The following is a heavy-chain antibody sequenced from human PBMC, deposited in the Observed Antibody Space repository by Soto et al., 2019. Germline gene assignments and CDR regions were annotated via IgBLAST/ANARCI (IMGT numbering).Heavy chain of an antibody. CDR1: GGSISSYY. CDR2: IYYSGST. V-gene: IGHV4-59*01. D-gene: IGHD3-10*01. J-gene: IGHJ4*02. Sequence: SETLSLTCTVSGGSISSYYWSWIRQPPGKGLEWIGYIYYSGSTNYNPSLKSRVTISVDTSKNQYSLKLGSVTAADTAVNYCARILLWFGEPLWFDYWGQGTLVTVSS. CDR3: ARILLWFGEPLWFDY.